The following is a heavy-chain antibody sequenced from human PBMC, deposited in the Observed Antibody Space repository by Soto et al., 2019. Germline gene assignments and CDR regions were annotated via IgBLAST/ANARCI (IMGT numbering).Heavy chain of an antibody. CDR3: AKLWGYYFES. Sequence: PGGSLRLSCSASVFSVNNNYMTWVRQAPGRRPEWVAVIYTRGTTHYADFATGRFTFSRDNSKNTLYLQMDSLRPEDTAVYYCAKLWGYYFESWGPGTLVTVSS. CDR2: IYTRGTT. CDR1: VFSVNNNY. J-gene: IGHJ4*02. D-gene: IGHD2-21*01. V-gene: IGHV3-53*01.